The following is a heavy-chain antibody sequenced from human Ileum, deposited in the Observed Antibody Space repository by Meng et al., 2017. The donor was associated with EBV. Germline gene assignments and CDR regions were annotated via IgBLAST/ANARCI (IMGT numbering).Heavy chain of an antibody. CDR1: GLTFSKQI. CDR3: TRQGQDL. J-gene: IGHJ4*02. CDR2: ISSENYT. Sequence: QVKVGESGGVVVQPGRSLRLSCVVSGLTFSKQIIHWIRQAPGEGLDWVAVISSENYTYYSDSVKGRFTITRDNYANTVYLQMDNLGPQDTALYFCTRQGQDLWGQGTLVTVSS. V-gene: IGHV3-30*03. D-gene: IGHD2-15*01.